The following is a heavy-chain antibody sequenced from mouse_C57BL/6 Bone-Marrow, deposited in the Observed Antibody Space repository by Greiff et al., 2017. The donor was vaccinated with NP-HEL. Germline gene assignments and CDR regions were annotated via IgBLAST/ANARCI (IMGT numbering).Heavy chain of an antibody. Sequence: VQLQQSGPELVKPGASVKISCKASGYAFSSSWMNWVKQRPGKGLEWIGRIYPGDGGTNYNGKFKGTATLTADKSSSTAYMQLDSLTSENSPVYFCARAWLLRNFDYWGQGTTLTVSS. V-gene: IGHV1-82*01. CDR3: ARAWLLRNFDY. D-gene: IGHD2-3*01. CDR1: GYAFSSSW. J-gene: IGHJ2*01. CDR2: IYPGDGGT.